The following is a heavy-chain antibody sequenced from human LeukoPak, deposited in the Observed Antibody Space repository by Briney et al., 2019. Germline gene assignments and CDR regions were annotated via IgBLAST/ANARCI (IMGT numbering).Heavy chain of an antibody. Sequence: GGSLRLSCAASGFTVSSNYMSWVRQAPGKGLEWVSVIYSGGSTYYADSVKGRFTISRDNSKNTLYLQMNSLRAEDTAVYYCARADSSSWYGYFDYWGQGTLVTVSS. D-gene: IGHD6-13*01. CDR1: GFTVSSNY. V-gene: IGHV3-53*01. J-gene: IGHJ4*02. CDR2: IYSGGST. CDR3: ARADSSSWYGYFDY.